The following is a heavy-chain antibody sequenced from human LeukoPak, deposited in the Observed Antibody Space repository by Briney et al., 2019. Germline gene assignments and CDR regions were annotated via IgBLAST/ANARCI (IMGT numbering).Heavy chain of an antibody. CDR3: ASGERGYSYGPLDY. CDR2: IFYAGST. D-gene: IGHD5-18*01. V-gene: IGHV4-59*08. J-gene: IGHJ4*02. CDR1: GGSIRSYY. Sequence: SQTLSLTCTVSGGSIRSYYWSWIRQPPGKGLEWIGYIFYAGSTTYNPSLKSRVTISIDTSKNQFSLKLNSVTAADTAVYYCASGERGYSYGPLDYWGQGILVTVSS.